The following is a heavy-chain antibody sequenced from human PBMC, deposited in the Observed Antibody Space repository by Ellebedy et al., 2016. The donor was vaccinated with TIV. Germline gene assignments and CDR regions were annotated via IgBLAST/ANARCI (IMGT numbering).Heavy chain of an antibody. D-gene: IGHD5-18*01. J-gene: IGHJ5*02. CDR2: ISSSSSTI. V-gene: IGHV3-48*02. CDR1: GFTFSSYS. Sequence: GESLKISXAASGFTFSSYSMNWVRQAPGKGLEWVSYISSSSSTIYYADSVKGRFTISRDNAKNSLYLQMNSLRDEDTAVYYCARDPDFTAMVFGSFGNWFDPWGQGTLVTVSS. CDR3: ARDPDFTAMVFGSFGNWFDP.